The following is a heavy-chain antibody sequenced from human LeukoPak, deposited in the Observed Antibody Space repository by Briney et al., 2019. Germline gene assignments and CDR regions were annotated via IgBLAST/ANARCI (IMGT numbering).Heavy chain of an antibody. V-gene: IGHV3-30*02. CDR2: IRDDGSSE. D-gene: IGHD4/OR15-4a*01. Sequence: GGSLRLSCVGSGFIFSTYSMNWVRQAPGKGLEWVTFIRDDGSSEYYADSVKGRFTVSRDHSRNTVDLQMSSLTLEDTAVYFCAKLVDYCEGRTCFTSYYYTDIWGKGTTVTVSS. J-gene: IGHJ6*03. CDR1: GFIFSTYS. CDR3: AKLVDYCEGRTCFTSYYYTDI.